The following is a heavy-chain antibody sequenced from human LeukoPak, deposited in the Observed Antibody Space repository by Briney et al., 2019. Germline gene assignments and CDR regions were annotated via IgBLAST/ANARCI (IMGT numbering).Heavy chain of an antibody. CDR2: ISSGSSYI. CDR3: ARARLTPSQTDAFDI. J-gene: IGHJ3*02. CDR1: GFTFSRYS. Sequence: GGSLRLSCAASGFTFSRYSMNWVRQAPGKGLEWVSSISSGSSYIYYADSVKGRFTISRDNAKNSLYLQMNSLRAEDTAVYYCARARLTPSQTDAFDIWGQGTMVTVSS. D-gene: IGHD4-23*01. V-gene: IGHV3-21*01.